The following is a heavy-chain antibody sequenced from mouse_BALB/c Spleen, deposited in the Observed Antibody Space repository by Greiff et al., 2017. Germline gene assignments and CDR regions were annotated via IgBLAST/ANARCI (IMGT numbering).Heavy chain of an antibody. CDR3: ARQGISYGSSLGYFDV. V-gene: IGHV1S56*01. Sequence: VQLQQSGPELVKPGASVRISCKASGYTFTSYYIHWVKQRPGQGLEWIGWIYPGNVNTQYNEKFKGKATLTADKSSSTAYMQLSSLTSEDSAVYFCARQGISYGSSLGYFDVWGAGTTVTVSS. CDR1: GYTFTSYY. CDR2: IYPGNVNT. D-gene: IGHD1-1*01. J-gene: IGHJ1*01.